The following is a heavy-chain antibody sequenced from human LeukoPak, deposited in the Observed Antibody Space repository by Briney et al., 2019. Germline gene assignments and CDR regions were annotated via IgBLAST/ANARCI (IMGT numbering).Heavy chain of an antibody. V-gene: IGHV4-34*01. CDR1: GGSFSGYY. Sequence: PSETLSLTCAVYGGSFSGYYWSWIRQPPGKGLERIGEINHSGSTNYNPSLKSRVTISVDTSKNQFSLKLSSVTAADTAVYYCARVAGTTAFDIWGQGTMVTVSS. J-gene: IGHJ3*02. CDR2: INHSGST. D-gene: IGHD1-1*01. CDR3: ARVAGTTAFDI.